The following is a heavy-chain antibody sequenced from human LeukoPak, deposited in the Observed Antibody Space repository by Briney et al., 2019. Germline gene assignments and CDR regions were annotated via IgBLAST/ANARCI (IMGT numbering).Heavy chain of an antibody. D-gene: IGHD6-13*01. CDR1: GFTFSSYA. J-gene: IGHJ4*02. CDR2: ISGSGGST. Sequence: PGGSLRLSCAASGFTFSSYAMSWVRQAPGKGLEWVSAISGSGGSTYYVDSVKGRFTISRDNSKNTLYLQMNSLRAEDTAVYYCAKDTTGYSSSWYVDYWDQGTLVTVSS. CDR3: AKDTTGYSSSWYVDY. V-gene: IGHV3-23*01.